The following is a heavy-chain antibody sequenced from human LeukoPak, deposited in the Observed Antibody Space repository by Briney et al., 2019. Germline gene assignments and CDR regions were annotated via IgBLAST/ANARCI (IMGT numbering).Heavy chain of an antibody. J-gene: IGHJ4*02. Sequence: GALRLSCTVSGFIFSHYAMHWVRQVPGKGLEYVSTISGDGATTNYAHSVKGRFTISRDNSKNTLYLQMGTLRAEDTAVYYCARDSPFYCSGGSCYSFAPEGYDYWGQGTLVTVSS. CDR3: ARDSPFYCSGGSCYSFAPEGYDY. CDR1: GFIFSHYA. CDR2: ISGDGATT. V-gene: IGHV3-64*01. D-gene: IGHD2-15*01.